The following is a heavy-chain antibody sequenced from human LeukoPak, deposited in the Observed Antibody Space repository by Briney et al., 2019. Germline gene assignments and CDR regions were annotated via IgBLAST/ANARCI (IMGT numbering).Heavy chain of an antibody. Sequence: PGRSLRLSCAAAGFAFNTYAMHWVRQAPGQGLEWVALAWHDGTHKFYSNSVRGQFTISRDNSKNTVSLQMNNLRPEDTAVYYCARVIFGSGSYPDFWGQRTLDTVSS. CDR3: ARVIFGSGSYPDF. CDR1: GFAFNTYA. J-gene: IGHJ4*02. D-gene: IGHD3-10*01. CDR2: AWHDGTHK. V-gene: IGHV3-33*01.